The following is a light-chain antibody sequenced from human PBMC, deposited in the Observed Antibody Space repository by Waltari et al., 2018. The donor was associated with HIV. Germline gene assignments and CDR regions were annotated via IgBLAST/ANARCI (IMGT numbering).Light chain of an antibody. CDR1: KLGDKY. CDR2: QDS. V-gene: IGLV3-1*01. Sequence: SYELTQPPSVSVSPGQSASITCSGDKLGDKYACWYQQKPGQSPVLVIYQDSERPSGIPERFSGSNSGNTATLTISGTQAMDEANYYCQAWDGSTVVFGGGTKLTVL. CDR3: QAWDGSTVV. J-gene: IGLJ2*01.